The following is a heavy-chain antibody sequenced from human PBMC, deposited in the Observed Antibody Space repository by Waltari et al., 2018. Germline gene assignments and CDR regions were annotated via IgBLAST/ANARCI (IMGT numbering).Heavy chain of an antibody. D-gene: IGHD2-2*01. V-gene: IGHV4-30-2*01. J-gene: IGHJ5*02. CDR3: ARGWNFVPDSMGMNWFDP. CDR1: GGSISSGGYS. CDR2: IYHSGST. Sequence: QLQLQESGSGLVKPSQTLSLTCAVSGGSISSGGYSWSWIRQPPGKGLEWIGDIYHSGSTYYNPSLKSRVTISVDRSKTQFSLKLISATDADTAVYYCARGWNFVPDSMGMNWFDPWGQGTLVTVSS.